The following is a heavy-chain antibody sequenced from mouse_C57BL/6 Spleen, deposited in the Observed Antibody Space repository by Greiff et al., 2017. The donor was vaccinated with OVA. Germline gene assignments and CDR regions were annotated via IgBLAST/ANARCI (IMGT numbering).Heavy chain of an antibody. CDR1: GFTFTDYY. J-gene: IGHJ2*01. Sequence: EVKVVESGGGLVQPGGSLSLSCAAAGFTFTDYYMSWVRQPPGKALEWLGFIRNKANGYTTEYSASVKGRFTISRDNSQSILYLQMNALRAEDSATYYCARYTGGLDYWGQGTTLTVSS. CDR3: ARYTGGLDY. D-gene: IGHD3-3*01. CDR2: IRNKANGYTT. V-gene: IGHV7-3*01.